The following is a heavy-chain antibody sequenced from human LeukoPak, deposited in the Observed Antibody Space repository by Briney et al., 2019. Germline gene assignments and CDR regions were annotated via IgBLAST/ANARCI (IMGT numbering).Heavy chain of an antibody. Sequence: GGSLRLSCAASGFTFSDYYMSWIRQAPGKGLEWVSYISSSGSTIYYADSVKGRFTISRDNAKNSLYLQMNSLRAEDTAVYYCARTMVHFGVVIRYMDVWGKGTTVTVSS. D-gene: IGHD3-3*01. J-gene: IGHJ6*03. CDR3: ARTMVHFGVVIRYMDV. CDR1: GFTFSDYY. V-gene: IGHV3-11*04. CDR2: ISSSGSTI.